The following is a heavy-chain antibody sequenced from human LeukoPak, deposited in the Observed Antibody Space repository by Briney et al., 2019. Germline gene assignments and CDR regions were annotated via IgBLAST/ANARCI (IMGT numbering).Heavy chain of an antibody. CDR3: ARIGLRWYHDAFDI. CDR2: IDWDDDK. V-gene: IGHV2-70*01. Sequence: VSGPTLVNPTQTLTLTCTFSGFSLSTSGMCVSWIRQLPGKALEWLALIDWDDDKYYSTSLKTRLTISKDTSKNQVVLTMTNMDPVDTATYYCARIGLRWYHDAFDIWGQGTMVTVSS. CDR1: GFSLSTSGMC. D-gene: IGHD4-23*01. J-gene: IGHJ3*02.